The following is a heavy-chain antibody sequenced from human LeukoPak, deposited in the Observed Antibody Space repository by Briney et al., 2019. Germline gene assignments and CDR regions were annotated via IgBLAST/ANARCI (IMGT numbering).Heavy chain of an antibody. Sequence: GGSLRLSCAASGFTFSSYAMSWVRQAPGKGLEWVSAISGSGGSTYYADSVKGRFTISRDNSKNTLYLQMNSLRAEDTAVYYCARDRHSSGWFSRAFDIWGQGTMVTVSS. J-gene: IGHJ3*02. CDR2: ISGSGGST. CDR3: ARDRHSSGWFSRAFDI. V-gene: IGHV3-23*01. CDR1: GFTFSSYA. D-gene: IGHD6-19*01.